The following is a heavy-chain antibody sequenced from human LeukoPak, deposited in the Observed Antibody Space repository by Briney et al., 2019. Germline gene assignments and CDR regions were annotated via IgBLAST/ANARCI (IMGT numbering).Heavy chain of an antibody. CDR2: ISANSGST. CDR3: ATRGYSYGYPDY. CDR1: GFTFRYYA. V-gene: IGHV3-23*01. D-gene: IGHD5-18*01. Sequence: GGSLRLSCAASGFTFRYYAMGWVRQAPGKGLGWVSTISANSGSTYYADSVKGRFTISRDNSKNTLYLQMNSLRVEDTAVYYCATRGYSYGYPDYWGQGILVIVSS. J-gene: IGHJ4*02.